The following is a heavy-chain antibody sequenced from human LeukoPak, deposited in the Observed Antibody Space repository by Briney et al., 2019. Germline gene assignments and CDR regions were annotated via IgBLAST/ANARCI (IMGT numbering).Heavy chain of an antibody. V-gene: IGHV5-51*01. CDR3: ARGPRGGNWNEALDY. CDR2: FFPGDSDT. J-gene: IGHJ4*02. CDR1: GYSFTTYW. Sequence: GESLKISCKASGYSFTTYWIGWVRRMPGKGLEWMGMFFPGDSDTRKSPSFQGQVPLSADNSITTAYLQWSSLKASDTAMYYCARGPRGGNWNEALDYWGQGTLVTVSS. D-gene: IGHD1-1*01.